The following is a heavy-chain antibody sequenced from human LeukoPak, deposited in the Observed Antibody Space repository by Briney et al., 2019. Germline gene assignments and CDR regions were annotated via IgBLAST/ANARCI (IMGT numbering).Heavy chain of an antibody. CDR2: VNPNKGVT. CDR3: ATDHCTRTNCYEDYYHGMDV. V-gene: IGHV1-2*02. CDR1: EDTFTGYY. J-gene: IGHJ6*02. Sequence: ASVKVSCKASEDTFTGYYIHWVRQAPGQGLEWMGWVNPNKGVTEYAQEFQGRVTMTRDTPLSTAYMELSRLRSDDTAVYYCATDHCTRTNCYEDYYHGMDVWGQGTTVTVSS. D-gene: IGHD2-2*01.